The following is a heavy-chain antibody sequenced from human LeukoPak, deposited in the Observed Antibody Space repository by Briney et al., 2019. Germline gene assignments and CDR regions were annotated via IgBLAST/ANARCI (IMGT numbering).Heavy chain of an antibody. D-gene: IGHD6-13*01. CDR1: GFSFSSYE. V-gene: IGHV3-64*01. J-gene: IGHJ3*02. CDR3: ARERERSSSYDAFDI. Sequence: GGSLRLSCAASGFSFSSYEMNWVRQAPGKGLEYVSAISSNGGSTYYANSVKGRFTISRDNSKNTLYLQMGSLRAEDLAVYYCARERERSSSYDAFDIWGQGTMVTVSS. CDR2: ISSNGGST.